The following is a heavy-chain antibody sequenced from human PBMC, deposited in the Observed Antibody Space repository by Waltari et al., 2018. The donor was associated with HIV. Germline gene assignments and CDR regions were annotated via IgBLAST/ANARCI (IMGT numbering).Heavy chain of an antibody. CDR2: IQYGGNT. CDR1: GGFFRSSDYY. CDR3: ARRGNYRAAEYNYFGP. V-gene: IGHV4-39*01. Sequence: QLQLQESGPGVVKPLETLSLTCTVSGGFFRSSDYYWDWIRQSPEKGVEWIGNIQYGGNTIYSPSLESRVSMSIDTSRGQFSLTLKDVTAADTAVYCCARRGNYRAAEYNYFGPWGQGIQVIVSS. J-gene: IGHJ5*02. D-gene: IGHD1-7*01.